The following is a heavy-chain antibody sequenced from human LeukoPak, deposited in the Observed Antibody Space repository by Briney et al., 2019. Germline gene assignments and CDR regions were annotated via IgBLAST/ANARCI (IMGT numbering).Heavy chain of an antibody. D-gene: IGHD3-9*01. J-gene: IGHJ1*01. CDR3: ARDGQSSDKN. Sequence: AGGSLSPFCAASGFTFSDYYMSWIRQAPGKWRGWVSYISSSGSSIYYADSVKGRSTISRNNAKNSLYLQTNSLRAQDPTMDYCARDGQSSDKNWGQATLVTVSS. CDR2: ISSSGSSI. V-gene: IGHV3-11*01. CDR1: GFTFSDYY.